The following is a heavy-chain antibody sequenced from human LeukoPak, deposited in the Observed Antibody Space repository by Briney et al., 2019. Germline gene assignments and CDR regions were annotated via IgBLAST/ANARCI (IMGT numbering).Heavy chain of an antibody. V-gene: IGHV4-59*01. CDR1: GGSISSYY. Sequence: SETLSLTCTVSGGSISSYYWSWIRQPPGKGLEWIGYIYYSGSTNYNPSLKSRVTISVDTSKNQFSLKLSSVTAADTAVYYCARGTTSDAFDIWGQGTMVTVSS. J-gene: IGHJ3*02. CDR2: IYYSGST. D-gene: IGHD1-14*01. CDR3: ARGTTSDAFDI.